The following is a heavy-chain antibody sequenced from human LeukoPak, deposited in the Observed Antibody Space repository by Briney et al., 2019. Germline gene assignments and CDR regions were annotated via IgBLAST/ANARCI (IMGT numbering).Heavy chain of an antibody. CDR3: ARIGYSSSSFDY. Sequence: PGGSLRLSYAASGFTFSSFSMSWVRQAPGKGLEWVSSISSSSSYIYYADSVKGRFTISRDNAKTSLYLQMNSLRAEDTAVYYCARIGYSSSSFDYWGQGTLVTVSS. J-gene: IGHJ4*02. D-gene: IGHD6-13*01. CDR2: ISSSSSYI. V-gene: IGHV3-21*01. CDR1: GFTFSSFS.